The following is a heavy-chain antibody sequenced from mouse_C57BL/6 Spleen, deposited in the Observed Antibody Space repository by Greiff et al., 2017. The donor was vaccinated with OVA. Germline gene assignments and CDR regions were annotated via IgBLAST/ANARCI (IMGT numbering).Heavy chain of an antibody. J-gene: IGHJ3*01. D-gene: IGHD2-3*01. Sequence: VQLQQSGPELVKPGASVKMSCKASGYTFTDYNMHWVKQSHGKSLEWIGYINPNNGGTSYNQKFKGKATLTVNKSSSTAYMELRSLTSEDSAVYYCANYDGYYTWFAYWGQGTLVTVSA. V-gene: IGHV1-22*01. CDR1: GYTFTDYN. CDR3: ANYDGYYTWFAY. CDR2: INPNNGGT.